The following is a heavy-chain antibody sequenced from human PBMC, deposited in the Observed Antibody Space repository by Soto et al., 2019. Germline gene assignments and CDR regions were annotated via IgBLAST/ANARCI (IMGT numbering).Heavy chain of an antibody. CDR2: ISSSSSYI. D-gene: IGHD1-1*01. J-gene: IGHJ4*02. Sequence: EVQLVESGGGLVKPGGSLRLSCAASGFTFSSYSMNWVRQAPGKGLEWVSSISSSSSYIYYAASVKGRCTISRDNAKNALYLQMNGLRAEDTDVYYCASAKHQVHPVHYWGQGILVTVSS. CDR3: ASAKHQVHPVHY. V-gene: IGHV3-21*01. CDR1: GFTFSSYS.